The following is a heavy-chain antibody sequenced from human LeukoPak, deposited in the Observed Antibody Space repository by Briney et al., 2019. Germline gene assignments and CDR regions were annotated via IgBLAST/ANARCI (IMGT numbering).Heavy chain of an antibody. D-gene: IGHD1-26*01. CDR2: IYYSGST. Sequence: SETLSLTCTVSGGSISSYYWSWIRQPPGKGLEWIGYIYYSGSTNYNPSLKSRVTISVDTSKNQFSLKLSSVTAADTVVYYCARVRSGSYFYFDYWGQGTLVTVSS. J-gene: IGHJ4*02. CDR1: GGSISSYY. CDR3: ARVRSGSYFYFDY. V-gene: IGHV4-59*01.